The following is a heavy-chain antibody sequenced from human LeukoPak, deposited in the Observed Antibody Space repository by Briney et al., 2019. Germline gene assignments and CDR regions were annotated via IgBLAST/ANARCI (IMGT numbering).Heavy chain of an antibody. Sequence: ASVKVSCKASGGTFSSYAISWVRQAPGQGLKWMGGIIPIFGTANYAQKFQGRVTITADESTSTAYMELSSLRSEDTAVYYCARDYGDNNWFDPWGQGTLVTVSS. CDR1: GGTFSSYA. D-gene: IGHD4-17*01. CDR3: ARDYGDNNWFDP. V-gene: IGHV1-69*13. CDR2: IIPIFGTA. J-gene: IGHJ5*02.